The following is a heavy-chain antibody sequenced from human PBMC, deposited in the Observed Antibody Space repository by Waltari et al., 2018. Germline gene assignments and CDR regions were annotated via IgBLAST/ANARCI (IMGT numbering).Heavy chain of an antibody. CDR3: ARRANSGWVRS. CDR2: INHSGST. CDR1: GYSISSGYY. J-gene: IGHJ4*02. D-gene: IGHD6-19*01. Sequence: QVQLQESGPGLVKPSETLSLTCAVSGYSISSGYYWSWIRQPPGKGLEWIGEINHSGSTNYNPSLKSRVTISVDTSKNQCSLKLSSVTAADTAVYYCARRANSGWVRSWGQGTLVTVSS. V-gene: IGHV4-38-2*01.